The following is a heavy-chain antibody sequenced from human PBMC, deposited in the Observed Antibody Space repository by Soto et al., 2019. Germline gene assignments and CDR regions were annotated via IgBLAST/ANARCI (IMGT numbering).Heavy chain of an antibody. D-gene: IGHD1-26*01. CDR1: GYTFTSYY. Sequence: ASVKVSCKASGYTFTSYYMHWVRQAPGQGLEWMGIINPSGGSTSYAQKFQGRVTMTRDTSTSSVYMELSSLRSEDTAVYYCVILALGKFDYWGQGNLVTVSS. V-gene: IGHV1-46*01. J-gene: IGHJ4*02. CDR2: INPSGGST. CDR3: VILALGKFDY.